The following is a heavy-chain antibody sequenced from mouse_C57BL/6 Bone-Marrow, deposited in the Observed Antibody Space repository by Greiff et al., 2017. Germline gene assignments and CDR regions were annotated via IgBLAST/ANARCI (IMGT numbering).Heavy chain of an antibody. D-gene: IGHD2-4*01. CDR3: ARDPLSYDYAGVAY. J-gene: IGHJ3*01. CDR1: GFTFSSYA. CDR2: ISDGGSYT. Sequence: EVQRVESGGGLVKPGGSLKLSCAASGFTFSSYAMSWVRQTPEKRLEWVATISDGGSYTYYPDNVKGRFTISRDNAKNNLYLQMSHLKSEDTAMYYCARDPLSYDYAGVAYWGQGTLVTVSA. V-gene: IGHV5-4*01.